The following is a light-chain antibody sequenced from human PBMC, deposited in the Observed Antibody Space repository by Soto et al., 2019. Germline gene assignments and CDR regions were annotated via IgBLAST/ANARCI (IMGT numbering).Light chain of an antibody. V-gene: IGKV3-20*01. CDR1: QSVSSSY. CDR3: QQYGSSFT. J-gene: IGKJ3*01. Sequence: EIVLTQSPGTLSLSPGERATLSCRASQSVSSSYLAWYQQKPGQAPRLLIYGASSRATGIPDRFSGSGSGTDFTLTISRLEPEDFAVYYCQQYGSSFTFGPGTTVHIK. CDR2: GAS.